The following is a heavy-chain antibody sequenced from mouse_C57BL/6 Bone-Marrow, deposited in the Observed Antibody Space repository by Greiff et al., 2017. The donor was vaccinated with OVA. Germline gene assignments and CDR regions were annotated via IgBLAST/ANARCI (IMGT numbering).Heavy chain of an antibody. V-gene: IGHV3-8*01. CDR1: GYSITSDY. J-gene: IGHJ1*03. Sequence: EVQLQESGPGLAKPSQTLSLSCSVTGYSITSDYWNWIRKFPGNKLEYMGYISYSGGTSSNPSLISRISITRDTSKKQYYLQLNSVTTEDTATYYCARWWGYESPLYWYFDVWGTGTTVTVSS. CDR2: ISYSGGT. D-gene: IGHD2-2*01. CDR3: ARWWGYESPLYWYFDV.